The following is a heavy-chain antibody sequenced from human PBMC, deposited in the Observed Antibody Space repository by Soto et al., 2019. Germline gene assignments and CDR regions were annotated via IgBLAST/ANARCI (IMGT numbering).Heavy chain of an antibody. CDR3: ARGGLQHALDV. V-gene: IGHV3-74*03. D-gene: IGHD6-13*01. CDR1: GFTFSNYW. J-gene: IGHJ6*02. CDR2: VNNDGTDT. Sequence: EVQLVESGGGLVRPGGSLRLSCVASGFTFSNYWMYWVRQAPGKGLVWVSRVNNDGTDTTHADSVNGRFTISRDNAENTFDLQMNSLRAEDTGVYYGARGGLQHALDVWCQGSTVTVSS.